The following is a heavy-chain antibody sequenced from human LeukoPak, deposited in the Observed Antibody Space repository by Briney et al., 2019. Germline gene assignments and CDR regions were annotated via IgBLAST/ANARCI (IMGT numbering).Heavy chain of an antibody. CDR1: GGSISSSSYY. Sequence: SETLSLTCTVSGGSISSSSYYWGWIRQPPGKGLEWIGYIYHGGSTNYNPSLKSRVTISVDTSKNHFSLKLSSVTAADTAVYYCARAGYSGSDFSVWGKGTTVTVSS. J-gene: IGHJ6*04. CDR2: IYHGGST. V-gene: IGHV4-61*03. D-gene: IGHD5-12*01. CDR3: ARAGYSGSDFSV.